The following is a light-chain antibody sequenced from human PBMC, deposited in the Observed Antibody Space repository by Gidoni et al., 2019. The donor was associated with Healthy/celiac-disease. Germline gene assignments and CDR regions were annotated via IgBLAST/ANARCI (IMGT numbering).Light chain of an antibody. CDR1: QRISSY. Sequence: DIQMTQAPSSLSASVGDRVTITCRASQRISSYLNWYQQKPGKAPQLLIYAASSLQSGVPSRFSGSGSGTDFTLTISRLQPEDFATYYCQQSYSTLLTFGGGTKVEIK. CDR2: AAS. J-gene: IGKJ4*01. V-gene: IGKV1-39*01. CDR3: QQSYSTLLT.